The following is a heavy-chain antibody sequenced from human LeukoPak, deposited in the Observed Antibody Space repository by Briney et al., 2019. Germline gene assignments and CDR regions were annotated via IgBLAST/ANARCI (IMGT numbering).Heavy chain of an antibody. D-gene: IGHD6-19*01. Sequence: PGGSLRLSCAVSGFTFSDHYMTWIRQAPGKGLEYISYLSNTGSDISYADSVKGRFSISRDNAKNSLYLQMNSLRAEDTAMYYCARDPSTILSVAGTRWFDPWGQGTLVTVSS. V-gene: IGHV3-11*01. CDR2: LSNTGSDI. J-gene: IGHJ5*02. CDR1: GFTFSDHY. CDR3: ARDPSTILSVAGTRWFDP.